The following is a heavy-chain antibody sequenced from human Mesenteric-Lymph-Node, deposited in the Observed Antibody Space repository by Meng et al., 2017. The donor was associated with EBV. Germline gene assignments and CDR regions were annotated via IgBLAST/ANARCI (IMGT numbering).Heavy chain of an antibody. CDR2: ISSSGSTI. V-gene: IGHV3-11*01. D-gene: IGHD6-6*01. CDR3: ARDQGSSSCFDY. J-gene: IGHJ4*02. CDR1: GCTFSDYS. Sequence: VLLVGSGGGLVTPGGPLRFSCAASGCTFSDYSMGWIRQAPGKGLEWVSYISSSGSTIYYADSVKGRFTISRDNAKNSLYLQMNSLRAEDTAVYYCARDQGSSSCFDYWGQGTLVTVSS.